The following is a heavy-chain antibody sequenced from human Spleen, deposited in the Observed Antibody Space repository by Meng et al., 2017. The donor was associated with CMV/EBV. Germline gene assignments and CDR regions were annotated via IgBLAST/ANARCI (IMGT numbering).Heavy chain of an antibody. D-gene: IGHD4-11*01. CDR2: IYNSGSS. J-gene: IGHJ3*02. Sequence: SETLSLTCTVSGGSVSSKSYYWNWIRQPPGKGLEWIGYIYNSGSSNYNPSLKSRVTISVDTSKNQFSLKLSSVTAADTAVYYCARAHAALYSNSASDAFDIWGQGTMVTVSS. CDR1: GGSVSSKSYY. CDR3: ARAHAALYSNSASDAFDI. V-gene: IGHV4-61*01.